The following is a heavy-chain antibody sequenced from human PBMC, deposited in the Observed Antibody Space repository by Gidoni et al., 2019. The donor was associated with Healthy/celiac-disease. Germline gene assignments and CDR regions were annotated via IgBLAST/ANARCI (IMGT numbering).Heavy chain of an antibody. V-gene: IGHV3-30*01. CDR1: GFTFSSYA. Sequence: QVQLVASGGGVVQPGRSLRLSCAASGFTFSSYAMHGVRQAPGKGIEWVAVISYDGSNKYYADSVKGRFTISRDNSKNTLYLQMNSLRAEDTAVYYCARDGVEMATTYYFDYWGQGTLVTVSS. CDR3: ARDGVEMATTYYFDY. D-gene: IGHD5-12*01. CDR2: ISYDGSNK. J-gene: IGHJ4*02.